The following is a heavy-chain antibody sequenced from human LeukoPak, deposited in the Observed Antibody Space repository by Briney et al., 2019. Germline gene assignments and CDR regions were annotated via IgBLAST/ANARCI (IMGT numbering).Heavy chain of an antibody. CDR2: INHSGST. V-gene: IGHV4-34*01. CDR3: ASGGRYCSSISCYDNWFDP. J-gene: IGHJ5*02. CDR1: AGSFSGYY. D-gene: IGHD2-2*01. Sequence: SETLSLTCAVYAGSFSGYYWSWIRQPPGKGLEWIGEINHSGSTNYNPSLTSRVPISVDPSKNQFSLKLSPVTAADSAVYYFASGGRYCSSISCYDNWFDPWAQGTLVTVSS.